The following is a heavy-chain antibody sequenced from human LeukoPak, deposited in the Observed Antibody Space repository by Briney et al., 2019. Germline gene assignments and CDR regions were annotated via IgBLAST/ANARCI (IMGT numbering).Heavy chain of an antibody. V-gene: IGHV3-15*01. CDR3: ARPSHPKTNGWYYFFGMDV. D-gene: IGHD6-19*01. CDR2: IKSKTDGGTT. Sequence: GGSLRLSCAASGFTFSNAWMSWVRQAPGKGLEWVGRIKSKTDGGTTDYAAPVKGRFTISRDDSKNTLYLQMNSLRVEDTAVYYCARPSHPKTNGWYYFFGMDVWGQGTTVTVSS. J-gene: IGHJ6*02. CDR1: GFTFSNAW.